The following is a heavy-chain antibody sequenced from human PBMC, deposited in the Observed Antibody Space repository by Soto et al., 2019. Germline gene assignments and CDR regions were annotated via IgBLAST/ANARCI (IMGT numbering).Heavy chain of an antibody. V-gene: IGHV4-59*01. CDR2: IYYSGST. CDR3: ESGEERVAGNSGY. CDR1: GGSISSYY. D-gene: IGHD2-15*01. J-gene: IGHJ4*02. Sequence: SETLSLTCTASGGSISSYYWSWIRQPPGKGLEWIGYIYYSGSTNYNPSLKSRVTISVDTSKNQFSLKLSSVTAADTAVYYCESGEERVAGNSGYWGQGTLVTVSS.